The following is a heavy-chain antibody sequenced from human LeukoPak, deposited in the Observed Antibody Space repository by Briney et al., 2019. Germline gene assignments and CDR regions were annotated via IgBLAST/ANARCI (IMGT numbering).Heavy chain of an antibody. V-gene: IGHV3-23*01. J-gene: IGHJ4*02. D-gene: IGHD3-16*01. CDR1: GFTFSRHA. CDR2: ITASGRTK. CDR3: ARGMAGEGGYPLDY. Sequence: GGSLRLSCAASGFTFSRHAMIWVRQAPGKGLDWVSVITASGRTKYYADSIRGRFSVSRDNSKNTVYVQMKNLRAEDTATYYCARGMAGEGGYPLDYWGQGTLVTVSS.